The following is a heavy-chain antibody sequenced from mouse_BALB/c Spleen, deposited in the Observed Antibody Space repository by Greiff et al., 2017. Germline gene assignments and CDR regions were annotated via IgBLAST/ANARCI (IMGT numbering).Heavy chain of an antibody. D-gene: IGHD1-1*01. CDR3: ARGTVVEAAMDY. Sequence: QVQLKESGAELVRPGASVKVSCKASGYAFTNYLIEWVKQRPGQGLEWIGVINPGSGGTNYNEKFKGKATLTADKSSSTAYMQLSSLTSDDSAVYCCARGTVVEAAMDYWGQGTSVTVSS. CDR2: INPGSGGT. V-gene: IGHV1-54*01. CDR1: GYAFTNYL. J-gene: IGHJ4*01.